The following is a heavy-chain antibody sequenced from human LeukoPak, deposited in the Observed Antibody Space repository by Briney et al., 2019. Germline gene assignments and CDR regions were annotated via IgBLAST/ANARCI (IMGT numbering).Heavy chain of an antibody. J-gene: IGHJ4*02. V-gene: IGHV4-59*01. CDR2: IYYSGST. Sequence: SETLSLTCTVSGGSISSYYWSWIRQPPGKGLEWIGYIYYSGSTNYNPSLKSRVTISVDTSKNQFSLKLSSVTAADTAVYYCARAAYRYNWNDLDYWGQGTLVTVPS. CDR3: ARAAYRYNWNDLDY. D-gene: IGHD1-1*01. CDR1: GGSISSYY.